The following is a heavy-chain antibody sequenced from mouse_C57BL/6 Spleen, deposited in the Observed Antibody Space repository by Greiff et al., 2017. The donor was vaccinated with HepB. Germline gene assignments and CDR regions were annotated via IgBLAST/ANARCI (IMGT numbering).Heavy chain of an antibody. Sequence: EVQVVESGGGLVQPKGSLKLSCAASGFSFNTYAMNWVRQAPGKGLEWVARIRSKSNNYATYYADSVKDRFTISRDDSESMLYLQMNNLKTEDTAMYYCVRQASSGWVAYWGQGTLVTVSA. CDR3: VRQASSGWVAY. V-gene: IGHV10-1*01. D-gene: IGHD3-2*02. J-gene: IGHJ3*01. CDR2: IRSKSNNYAT. CDR1: GFSFNTYA.